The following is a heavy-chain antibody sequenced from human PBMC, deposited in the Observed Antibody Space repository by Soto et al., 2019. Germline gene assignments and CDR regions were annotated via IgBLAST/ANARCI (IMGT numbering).Heavy chain of an antibody. CDR3: ARAQYYYDSSGYYWGGYFDY. D-gene: IGHD3-22*01. CDR1: GGSISSYY. CDR2: IYTSGST. Sequence: PETLSLTCTVSGGSISSYYWSWIRQPAGKGLEWIGRIYTSGSTNYNPSLKSRVTMSVDTSKNQFSLKLSSVTAADTAVYYCARAQYYYDSSGYYWGGYFDYWGQGTLVTVSS. J-gene: IGHJ4*02. V-gene: IGHV4-4*07.